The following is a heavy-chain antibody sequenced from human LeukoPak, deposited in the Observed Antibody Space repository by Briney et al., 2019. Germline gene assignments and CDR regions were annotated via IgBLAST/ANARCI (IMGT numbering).Heavy chain of an antibody. V-gene: IGHV1-69*13. Sequence: SVKASCKASGGTFSSYAISWVRQAPGQGLEWMGGIIPIFGTANYAQKFQGRVTITADESTSTAYMELSSLRSEDTAVYYCARRNLRFLELDYWGLGTLVTVSS. J-gene: IGHJ4*02. CDR3: ARRNLRFLELDY. D-gene: IGHD3-3*01. CDR1: GGTFSSYA. CDR2: IIPIFGTA.